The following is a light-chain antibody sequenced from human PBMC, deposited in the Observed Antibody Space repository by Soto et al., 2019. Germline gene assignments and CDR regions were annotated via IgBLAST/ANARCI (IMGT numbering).Light chain of an antibody. CDR1: QSVGNN. V-gene: IGKV3-15*01. CDR2: GAY. Sequence: EIVMTHSPATLSVSPCERTTLSFSASQSVGNNLAWYQQKPGQAPRLLIYGAYTRATGIPARFSGSGSGTDFTLTISSLQSEDFAVYYCQHYNYWPPKTFGQGTKVDI. J-gene: IGKJ1*01. CDR3: QHYNYWPPKT.